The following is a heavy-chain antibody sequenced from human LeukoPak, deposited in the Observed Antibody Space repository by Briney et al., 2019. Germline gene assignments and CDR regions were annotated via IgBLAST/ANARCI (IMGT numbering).Heavy chain of an antibody. Sequence: SGGSLRLSCAASGFTFSSYAMHWVRQAPGKGLEWVAVIWYDGSNKYYADSVKGRFTISRDNSKNTLYLQMNSLRAENTAVYYCARDYFRRRDGQPGLFDPWGQGTLVTVSS. CDR1: GFTFSSYA. J-gene: IGHJ5*02. CDR2: IWYDGSNK. CDR3: ARDYFRRRDGQPGLFDP. V-gene: IGHV3-33*08. D-gene: IGHD5-24*01.